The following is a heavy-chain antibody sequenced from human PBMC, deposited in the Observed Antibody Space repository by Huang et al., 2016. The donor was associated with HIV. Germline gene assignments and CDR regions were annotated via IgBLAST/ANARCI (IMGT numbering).Heavy chain of an antibody. V-gene: IGHV4-59*02. CDR1: GDYVSNHY. J-gene: IGHJ4*02. Sequence: QVQLQESGPGLVKPSETLSLACSVSGDYVSNHYWNWIRQTPGKGLEWIGRIYSSGTNIYNPSLKKRVSFSLDTSKKQFALNVTSVAAADSSVYYCARGFDILVDRFDFWGQGTLVTVSS. D-gene: IGHD3-9*01. CDR2: IYSSGTN. CDR3: ARGFDILVDRFDF.